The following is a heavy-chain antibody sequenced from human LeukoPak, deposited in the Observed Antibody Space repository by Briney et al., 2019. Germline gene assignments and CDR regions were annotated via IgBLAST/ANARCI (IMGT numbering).Heavy chain of an antibody. V-gene: IGHV1-2*02. J-gene: IGHJ6*03. CDR2: INPNRGGT. CDR1: GYTFTGYI. CDR3: ARDLEDDSSGYYIPGYYYYYMDV. D-gene: IGHD3-22*01. Sequence: ASVKVSCKASGYTFTGYIMHGVRQAPGQGLEWMGWINPNRGGTNYAQKFQGRVTMTRDTSISTAYMELSRLRSDDTAVYYCARDLEDDSSGYYIPGYYYYYMDVWGKGTTVTVSS.